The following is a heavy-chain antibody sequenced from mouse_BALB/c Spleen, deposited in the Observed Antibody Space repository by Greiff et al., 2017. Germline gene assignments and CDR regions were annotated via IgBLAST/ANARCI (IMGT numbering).Heavy chain of an antibody. CDR2: ISSGGSYT. CDR3: ARHKGEVRHDYYAMDY. V-gene: IGHV5-6*01. D-gene: IGHD2-14*01. J-gene: IGHJ4*01. CDR1: GFTFSSYG. Sequence: EVQLVESGADLVKPGGSLKLSCAASGFTFSSYGMSWVRQTPDKRLEWVATISSGGSYTYYPDSVKGRFTISRDNAKNTIYLQMSSLKSEDTAMYYYARHKGEVRHDYYAMDYWGQGTSVTVSS.